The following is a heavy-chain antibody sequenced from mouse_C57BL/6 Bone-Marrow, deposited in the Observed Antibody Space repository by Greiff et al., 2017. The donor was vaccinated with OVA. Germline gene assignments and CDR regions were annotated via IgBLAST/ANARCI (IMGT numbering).Heavy chain of an antibody. V-gene: IGHV1-42*01. Sequence: VQLKESGPELVKPGASVKISCKASGYSFTGYYMNWVKQSPEKSLEWIGEINPSTGGTTYNQKFKAKATLTVDKSSSTAYIQLKSLTSEDSAVYYCARSITTVVASYWYFDVWGTGTTVTVSS. CDR3: ARSITTVVASYWYFDV. CDR2: INPSTGGT. CDR1: GYSFTGYY. D-gene: IGHD1-1*01. J-gene: IGHJ1*03.